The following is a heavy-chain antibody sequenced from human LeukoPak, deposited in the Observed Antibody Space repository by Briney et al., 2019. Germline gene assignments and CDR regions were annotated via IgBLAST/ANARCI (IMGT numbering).Heavy chain of an antibody. Sequence: GRSLRLSCAASGFTFSSYGMHWVRQAPGKGLEWVAVISYDGSNKYYADSVKGRFTISRDNSKNTLSLQMNSLRAEDTAVYYCARDGVMYANFYYYGVDVWGQGTTVTVSS. J-gene: IGHJ6*02. CDR1: GFTFSSYG. CDR3: ARDGVMYANFYYYGVDV. V-gene: IGHV3-30*03. D-gene: IGHD2-8*02. CDR2: ISYDGSNK.